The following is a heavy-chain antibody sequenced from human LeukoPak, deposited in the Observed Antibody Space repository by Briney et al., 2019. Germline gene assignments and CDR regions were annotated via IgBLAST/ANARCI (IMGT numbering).Heavy chain of an antibody. J-gene: IGHJ3*02. D-gene: IGHD2-15*01. CDR2: IYSGGST. V-gene: IGHV3-53*01. CDR3: ARERYCSGGSCYRDDAFDI. CDR1: GFTVSSNY. Sequence: GGSLRLSCAASGFTVSSNYMSWVRQAPGKGLEWVSAIYSGGSTYYADSVKGRSTISRDNSKNTLYLQMNSLRAEDTAVYYCARERYCSGGSCYRDDAFDIWGQGTMVTVSS.